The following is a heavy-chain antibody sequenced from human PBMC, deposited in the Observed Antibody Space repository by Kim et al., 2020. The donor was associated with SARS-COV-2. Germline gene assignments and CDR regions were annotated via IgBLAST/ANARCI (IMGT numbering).Heavy chain of an antibody. V-gene: IGHV4-61*02. CDR1: GGSISSGSYY. CDR3: ARDAPDPATPEGYYFDY. D-gene: IGHD5-12*01. Sequence: SETLSLTCTVSGGSISSGSYYWSWIRQPAGKGLEWIGRIYTSGSTNYNPSLKSRVTISVDTSKNQFSLKLSSVTAADTAVYYCARDAPDPATPEGYYFDYWGQGTLVTVSS. J-gene: IGHJ4*02. CDR2: IYTSGST.